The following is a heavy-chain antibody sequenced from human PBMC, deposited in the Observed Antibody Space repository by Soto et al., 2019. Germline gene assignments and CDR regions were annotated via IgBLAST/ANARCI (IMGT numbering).Heavy chain of an antibody. CDR1: GDSISGYD. CDR2: IFYTGTT. D-gene: IGHD5-12*01. V-gene: IGHV4-59*12. CDR3: AAGGGLPRYY. Sequence: SETLSLTCIVSGDSISGYDWSWIRHSPGKGLEWIGYIFYTGTTNYNPSLKSRVTISVDRSKNQFSLKLSSVTAADTAVYYCAAGGGLPRYYWGQGTLLTVSS. J-gene: IGHJ4*02.